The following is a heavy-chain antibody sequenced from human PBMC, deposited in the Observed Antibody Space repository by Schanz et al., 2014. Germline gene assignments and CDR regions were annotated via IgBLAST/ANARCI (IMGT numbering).Heavy chain of an antibody. J-gene: IGHJ4*02. D-gene: IGHD3-9*01. CDR2: ISYDGVNT. V-gene: IGHV3-30-3*01. CDR3: AKDPYDVLTGYQYYFDY. Sequence: QVQLVESGGGVVQPGGSLRLSCAASGFPFSSYALHWVRQAPGKGLEWVAVISYDGVNTYYADSVKGRFTISRDNSRNTLFLQMKRLRVEDTAVYFCAKDPYDVLTGYQYYFDYWGPGRLVTVSS. CDR1: GFPFSSYA.